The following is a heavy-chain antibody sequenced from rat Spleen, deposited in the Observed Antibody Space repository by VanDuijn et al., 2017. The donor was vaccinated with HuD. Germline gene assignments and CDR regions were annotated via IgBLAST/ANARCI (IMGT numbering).Heavy chain of an antibody. CDR1: GFSLTSYN. Sequence: QVQLKESGPGLVQPSQTLSLTCTVSGFSLTSYNVHWVRQPPGKGLEWMGRMRYNGDTSYNSALKSRLSISKDTSKSQVFLKMNSLQTDDTATYFCTRSYGGYSQHWFVYWGQGVMVTVSS. D-gene: IGHD1-11*01. V-gene: IGHV2-63*01. CDR2: MRYNGDT. J-gene: IGHJ2*01. CDR3: TRSYGGYSQHWFVY.